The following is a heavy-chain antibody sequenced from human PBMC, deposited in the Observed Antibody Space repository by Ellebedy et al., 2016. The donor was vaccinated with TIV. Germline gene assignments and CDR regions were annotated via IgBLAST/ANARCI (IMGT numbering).Heavy chain of an antibody. V-gene: IGHV4-31*03. Sequence: SETLSLTXTVSGGSISSGGYYWSWIRQHPGKGLEWIGYIYYSGSTYYNPSLKSRVTISVDTSKNQFSLKLSSVTAADTAVYYCARAPDDAFDSWGQGTMVTVSS. CDR3: ARAPDDAFDS. CDR1: GGSISSGGYY. D-gene: IGHD1-14*01. J-gene: IGHJ3*02. CDR2: IYYSGST.